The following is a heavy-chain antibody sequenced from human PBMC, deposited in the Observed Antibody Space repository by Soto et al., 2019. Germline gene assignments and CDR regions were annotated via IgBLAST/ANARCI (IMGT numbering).Heavy chain of an antibody. V-gene: IGHV3-23*01. J-gene: IGHJ6*02. D-gene: IGHD1-1*01. Sequence: GGSLRLSCAASGFTFSSYAMSWVRQAPGKGLEWVSAISGSGGSTYYADSVKGRFTISRDNSKNTLYLQMNSLRAEDTAVYYCANSRQPDYYYYGMDVWGQGTTVTVSS. CDR2: ISGSGGST. CDR3: ANSRQPDYYYYGMDV. CDR1: GFTFSSYA.